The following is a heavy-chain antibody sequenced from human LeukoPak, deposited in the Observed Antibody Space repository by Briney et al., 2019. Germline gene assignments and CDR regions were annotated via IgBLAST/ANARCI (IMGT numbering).Heavy chain of an antibody. CDR2: INPNSGGT. CDR1: GYTFTGYY. J-gene: IGHJ6*03. CDR3: ARYHGDYYYYYYMDV. D-gene: IGHD2-8*01. Sequence: ASVKVSCKESGYTFTGYYMHWVRQAPGQGLEWMGWINPNSGGTNYAQKFQGRVTLTRDTSISTAYMELSRLRSDDTAVYYCARYHGDYYYYYYMDVWGKGTTVTV. V-gene: IGHV1-2*02.